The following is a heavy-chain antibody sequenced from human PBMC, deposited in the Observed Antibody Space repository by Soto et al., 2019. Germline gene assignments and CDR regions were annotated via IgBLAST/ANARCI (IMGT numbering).Heavy chain of an antibody. V-gene: IGHV3-30*03. CDR1: GFTFSSYG. Sequence: PGGSLRLSCAASGFTFSSYGMHWVRQAPGKGLEWVAVISYDGSNKYYADSVKGRFTISRDNSKNTLYLQMNSLRSEDTAVYYCARAPPVDYDILTGYYRGDAFDIWGQGTMVTVSS. D-gene: IGHD3-9*01. CDR2: ISYDGSNK. CDR3: ARAPPVDYDILTGYYRGDAFDI. J-gene: IGHJ3*02.